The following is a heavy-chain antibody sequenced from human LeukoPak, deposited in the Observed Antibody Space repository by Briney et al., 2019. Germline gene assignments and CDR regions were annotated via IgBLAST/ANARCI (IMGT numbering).Heavy chain of an antibody. CDR3: ARDIYDSGDFRGDF. Sequence: GGSLRLSCAVSGFYFGDYTMHWVRQPPGKGLEWVSLISWNSGRIKYTESVKGRFTISRDNSKNSLYLQMSSMRTEDSALYYCARDIYDSGDFRGDFWGQGTLVTVSS. J-gene: IGHJ4*02. CDR2: ISWNSGRI. CDR1: GFYFGDYT. D-gene: IGHD3-22*01. V-gene: IGHV3-43*01.